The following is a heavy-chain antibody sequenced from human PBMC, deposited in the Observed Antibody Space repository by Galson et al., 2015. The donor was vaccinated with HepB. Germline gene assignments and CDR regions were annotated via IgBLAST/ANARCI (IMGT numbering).Heavy chain of an antibody. J-gene: IGHJ4*02. CDR2: ISAYNGNT. Sequence: SVKVSCKASGYTFASYGMSWVRQAPGQGLEWMGWISAYNGNTKYAQKFQGRVTMTTDTSTSTAYMELRSLRSDDTAVYYCARGSSIGEEGYWGQGTMVTVSS. V-gene: IGHV1-18*01. CDR1: GYTFASYG. CDR3: ARGSSIGEEGY. D-gene: IGHD3-22*01.